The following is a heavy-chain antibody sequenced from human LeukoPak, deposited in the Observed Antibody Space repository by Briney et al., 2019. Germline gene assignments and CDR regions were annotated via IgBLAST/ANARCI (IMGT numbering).Heavy chain of an antibody. CDR3: AKSLSALPAALDY. V-gene: IGHV3-30*02. CDR1: GFTFSSYG. J-gene: IGHJ4*02. D-gene: IGHD2-2*01. CDR2: IRYDGSNK. Sequence: GGSLRLSCAASGFTFSSYGMHWVRQAPGKGLEWVAFIRYDGSNKYYADSVKGRFTISRDNSKNTLYLQMSSLRAEDTAVYYCAKSLSALPAALDYWGQGTLVTVSS.